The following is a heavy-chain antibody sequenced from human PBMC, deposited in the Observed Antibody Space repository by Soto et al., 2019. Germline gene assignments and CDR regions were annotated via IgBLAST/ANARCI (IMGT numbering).Heavy chain of an antibody. D-gene: IGHD6-19*01. J-gene: IGHJ4*02. Sequence: KVACRSSGYTFSNYAITWVGQANGQGLEWMGWIGAYSGGTNCAQKFQGWVAMTRDTSISTAYMELSRLRSDDTAVYYCVTSRVSIAVTGETEYYFYYWGQGTLVTVYS. CDR2: IGAYSGGT. CDR1: GYTFSNYA. CDR3: VTSRVSIAVTGETEYYFYY. V-gene: IGHV1-2*04.